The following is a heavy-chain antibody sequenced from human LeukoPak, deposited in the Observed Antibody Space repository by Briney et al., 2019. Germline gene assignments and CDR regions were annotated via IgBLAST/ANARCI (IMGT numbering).Heavy chain of an antibody. D-gene: IGHD5-12*01. CDR3: ASGYSGYDYFDY. J-gene: IGHJ4*02. CDR1: GGSISSYY. V-gene: IGHV4-59*08. Sequence: PSETLSLTCTVSGGSISSYYWSWIRQPPGKGLEWIGYIYYSGSTNYNPSLMSRVTISVDTSKNQFSLKLSSVTAADTAVYYCASGYSGYDYFDYWGQGTLVTVSS. CDR2: IYYSGST.